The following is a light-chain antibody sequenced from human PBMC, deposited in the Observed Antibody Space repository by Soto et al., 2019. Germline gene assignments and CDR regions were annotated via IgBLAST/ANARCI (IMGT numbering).Light chain of an antibody. CDR3: QQLYRYPYT. J-gene: IGKJ2*01. Sequence: DIQLTQSPSFLSASVGDRVTITCRASQGISTYLAWYQQKSGKAPKLLIYVASTLQSGVPSRFSGSGSGTECTVTLRSLQLEDLAIYYCQQLYRYPYTFGQGTKLEI. CDR1: QGISTY. V-gene: IGKV1-9*01. CDR2: VAS.